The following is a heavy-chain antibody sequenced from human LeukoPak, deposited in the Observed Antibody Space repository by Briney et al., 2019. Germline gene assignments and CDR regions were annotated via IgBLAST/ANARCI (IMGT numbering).Heavy chain of an antibody. D-gene: IGHD1-26*01. CDR3: ARWEHDSGYFDS. Sequence: SQTLSLTCAISGDSVSSYSGAWNWIRQSPSRGLEWLGRTYYGSQWYNDYSLFVKSRITINPDTSKNQVSLQLYSVTPEDTAVYYCARWEHDSGYFDSWGQGTLVTVSS. CDR2: TYYGSQWYN. CDR1: GDSVSSYSGA. J-gene: IGHJ4*02. V-gene: IGHV6-1*01.